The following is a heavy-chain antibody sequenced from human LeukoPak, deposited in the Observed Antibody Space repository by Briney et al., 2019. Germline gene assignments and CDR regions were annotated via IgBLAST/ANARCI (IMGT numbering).Heavy chain of an antibody. D-gene: IGHD3-9*01. Sequence: GGSLRLSCAASGFTFSSYAMSWVPQAPGKGLEWVSDISGSGGSTYYADSVKGRFTISRDNSKNTLYLQMNSLRAEDTAVYYCAKDQHYDLLTSAIDYWGQGTLVTVSS. V-gene: IGHV3-23*01. CDR2: ISGSGGST. CDR3: AKDQHYDLLTSAIDY. CDR1: GFTFSSYA. J-gene: IGHJ4*02.